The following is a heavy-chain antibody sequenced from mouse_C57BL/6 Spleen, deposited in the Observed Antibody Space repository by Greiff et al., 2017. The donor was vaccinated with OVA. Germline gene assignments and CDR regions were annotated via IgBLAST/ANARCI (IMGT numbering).Heavy chain of an antibody. CDR3: ARPSAMMVTGGFAY. V-gene: IGHV1-22*01. CDR1: GYTFTDYN. J-gene: IGHJ3*01. Sequence: VQLQQSGPELVKPGASVKMSCKASGYTFTDYNMHWVKQSHGKSLEWIGYINPNNGGTSYNQKFKGKGTLTVNKSSSTAYMELRSLTSEDSAVYYCARPSAMMVTGGFAYWGQGTLVTVSA. D-gene: IGHD2-3*01. CDR2: INPNNGGT.